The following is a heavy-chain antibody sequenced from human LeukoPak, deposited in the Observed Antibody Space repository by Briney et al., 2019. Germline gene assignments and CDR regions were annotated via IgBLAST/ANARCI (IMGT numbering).Heavy chain of an antibody. V-gene: IGHV1-18*04. CDR1: GYTFTSYG. J-gene: IGHJ4*02. CDR3: ARDRFRYYSGGSCYHFDY. D-gene: IGHD2-15*01. Sequence: ASVKVSCKASGYTFTSYGISWVRQAPGQGLEWMGWISAYNGNTNYAQKLQGRVTMTTDTSTSTAYMELRSLRSDDTAVYYCARDRFRYYSGGSCYHFDYWGQGTLVTVSS. CDR2: ISAYNGNT.